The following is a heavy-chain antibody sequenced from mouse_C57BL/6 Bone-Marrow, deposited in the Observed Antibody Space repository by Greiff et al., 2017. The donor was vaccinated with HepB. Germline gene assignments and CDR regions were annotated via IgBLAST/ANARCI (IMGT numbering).Heavy chain of an antibody. CDR3: ARGNYGGDYAMDY. CDR2: INPYNGGT. V-gene: IGHV1-19*01. Sequence: VQLQQSGPVLVKPGASVKMSCKASGYTFTDYYMNWVKQSHGKSLEWIGVINPYNGGTSYNQKFKGKATLTVDKSSSTAYMELNSLTSEDSAVYYCARGNYGGDYAMDYWGQGTSVTVSS. D-gene: IGHD2-1*01. CDR1: GYTFTDYY. J-gene: IGHJ4*01.